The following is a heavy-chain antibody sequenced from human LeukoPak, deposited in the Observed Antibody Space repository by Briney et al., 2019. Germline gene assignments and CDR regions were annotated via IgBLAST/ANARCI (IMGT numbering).Heavy chain of an antibody. CDR2: IIPIIGIA. CDR3: ARDLIVVATAIPDAFDI. CDR1: GGTFSSYA. V-gene: IGHV1-69*04. Sequence: ASVKVSCKASGGTFSSYAISWVRQAPGQGLEWMGRIIPIIGIANYAQKFQGRVTITADKSTTAAYMEVSSLRSEDTAVYYCARDLIVVATAIPDAFDIWGQGTLVTVSS. D-gene: IGHD2-21*02. J-gene: IGHJ3*02.